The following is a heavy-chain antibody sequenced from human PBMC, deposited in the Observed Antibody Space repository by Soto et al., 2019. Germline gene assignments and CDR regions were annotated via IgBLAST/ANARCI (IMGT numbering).Heavy chain of an antibody. Sequence: QVQLVQSGAEVKKPESSVKVSCKAPGGTFSTYAISWVRQAPGQGLEWMGGIIPMFGTANYAQRFQDRVTITADESTNTVYMELRSLRSEDTAVHFCAMGIQVWLRRINNGDSGWGQGTLVPVSS. J-gene: IGHJ4*02. CDR2: IIPMFGTA. CDR1: GGTFSTYA. D-gene: IGHD5-12*01. CDR3: AMGIQVWLRRINNGDSG. V-gene: IGHV1-69*12.